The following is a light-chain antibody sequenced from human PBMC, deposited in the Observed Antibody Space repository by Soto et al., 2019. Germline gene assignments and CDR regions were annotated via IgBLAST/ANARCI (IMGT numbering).Light chain of an antibody. V-gene: IGKV3-15*01. Sequence: EIVMTQSPATLSVSPGERATLSCRASQSVTSNLAWYQQKPGQAPRLLIYGASTRATGIPDSFSGSGSGTDFTLTISSLHSEDFAVYYCQQYSSWPLTFGGGTKVEI. CDR1: QSVTSN. CDR2: GAS. J-gene: IGKJ4*01. CDR3: QQYSSWPLT.